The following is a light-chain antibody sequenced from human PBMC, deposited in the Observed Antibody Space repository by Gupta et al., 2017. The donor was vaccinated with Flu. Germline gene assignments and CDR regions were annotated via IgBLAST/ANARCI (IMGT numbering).Light chain of an antibody. CDR2: EVS. V-gene: IGLV2-14*01. CDR3: SSYTSSSTG. Sequence: QSALTQPASVSGSPGQSITISCTGTSSDVGGYNYVSWYQQHPGKAPKLMIYEVSNRPSGVSNRFSGSKSGNTASLTISGLQAEDEAYYYCSSYTSSSTGFGGGTKLTVL. CDR1: SSDVGGYNY. J-gene: IGLJ2*01.